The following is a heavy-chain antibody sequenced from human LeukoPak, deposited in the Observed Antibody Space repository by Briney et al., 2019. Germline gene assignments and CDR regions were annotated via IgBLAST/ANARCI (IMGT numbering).Heavy chain of an antibody. D-gene: IGHD3-22*01. CDR3: ARHFPQSSGYRFHPTGGGFDP. V-gene: IGHV4-39*01. J-gene: IGHJ5*02. CDR1: GGFISSSSYY. CDR2: IYYSGST. Sequence: SETLSLTCTASGGFISSSSYYWGWIRQPPGKGLEWIGSIYYSGSTYYNPSLKSRVTISVDTSKNQFSLKLSSVTAADTAVYYCARHFPQSSGYRFHPTGGGFDPWGQGTLVTVSS.